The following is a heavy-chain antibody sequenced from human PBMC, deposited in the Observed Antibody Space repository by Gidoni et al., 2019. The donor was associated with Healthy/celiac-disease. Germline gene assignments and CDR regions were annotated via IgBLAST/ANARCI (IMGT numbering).Heavy chain of an antibody. J-gene: IGHJ5*02. CDR2: IGGSGGRT. CDR1: GSTFSSYA. CDR3: AKGTATWWFDP. Sequence: EVQLLESGGGLVQPGGSLRLSCAASGSTFSSYAMSWVRQAPGKGLAWVSAIGGSGGRTYYADSVKGRFTISRDNSKNTLYLQMNSLRAEDTAVYYCAKGTATWWFDPWGQGTLVTVSS. D-gene: IGHD5-18*01. V-gene: IGHV3-23*01.